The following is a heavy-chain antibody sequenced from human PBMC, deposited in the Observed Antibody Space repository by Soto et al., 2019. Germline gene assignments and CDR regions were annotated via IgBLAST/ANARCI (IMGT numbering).Heavy chain of an antibody. V-gene: IGHV5-51*01. Sequence: GESLKISCKVSGYSFSTYWIGWVRQMPGKGLEWMGISYPLDSYTRYSPSFQGQVTMSVDKSSTTAYLQWSSLKASDSAMYYCGRVAPSTSFIDFWGQGTLVTVSS. CDR1: GYSFSTYW. D-gene: IGHD2-2*01. CDR2: SYPLDSYT. J-gene: IGHJ4*02. CDR3: GRVAPSTSFIDF.